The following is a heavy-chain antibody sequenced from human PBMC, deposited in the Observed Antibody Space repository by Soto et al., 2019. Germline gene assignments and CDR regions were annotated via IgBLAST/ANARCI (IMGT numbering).Heavy chain of an antibody. J-gene: IGHJ4*02. CDR1: GFSFSSYA. CDR2: SSARGGSS. V-gene: IGHV3-23*01. D-gene: IGHD5-12*01. Sequence: EVQLLESGGGLVQPGGSLRLSCAASGFSFSSYAMVWVRQAPGKGLEWVSVSSARGGSSYFAACVKGRLTTSRDNSKNVSSLETNSLRAEDTATYFRAKGSIEYSASVENWGQGTLVLVSS. CDR3: AKGSIEYSASVEN.